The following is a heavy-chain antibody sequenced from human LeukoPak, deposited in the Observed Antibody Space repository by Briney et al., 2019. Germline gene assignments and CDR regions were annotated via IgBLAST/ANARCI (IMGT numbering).Heavy chain of an antibody. V-gene: IGHV3-23*01. D-gene: IGHD3-10*01. CDR2: ISGSGGST. CDR3: AKGGPMVRGENWFDP. Sequence: GGSLRLSCAASGFAFSSYAMSWVRQAPGKGLEWVSAISGSGGSTYYADSVKGRFTISRDNSKNTLYLQMNSLRAEDTAVYYCAKGGPMVRGENWFDPWGQGTLVTVSS. J-gene: IGHJ5*02. CDR1: GFAFSSYA.